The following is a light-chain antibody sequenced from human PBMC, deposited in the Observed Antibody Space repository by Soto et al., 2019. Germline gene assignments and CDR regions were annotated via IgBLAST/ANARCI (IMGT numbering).Light chain of an antibody. V-gene: IGKV3-15*01. Sequence: IVMTQSPATLSVSPGERATLSCRAGQSIDSKLAWYQQRPGQAPRLLIYAASTRATGIPARFSGSGSGTEFTLTISGLQSEDFAVYYCQQFTSYPLTFGGGTKVEIK. J-gene: IGKJ4*01. CDR1: QSIDSK. CDR2: AAS. CDR3: QQFTSYPLT.